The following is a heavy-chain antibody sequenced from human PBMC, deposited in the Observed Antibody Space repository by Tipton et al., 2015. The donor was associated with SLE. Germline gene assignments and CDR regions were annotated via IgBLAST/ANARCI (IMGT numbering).Heavy chain of an antibody. CDR1: GGSISSSNYY. J-gene: IGHJ3*02. V-gene: IGHV4-39*07. CDR3: ARAGTGTSWGAFDI. CDR2: IFYTGST. Sequence: TLSLTCTVSGGSISSSNYYWGWIRQPPGKGLEWIGSIFYTGSTYYNPSLKSRVSFSIDTSKNQFSLKLNSVTAADTAVYYCARAGTGTSWGAFDIWGQGTMVPVSS. D-gene: IGHD1-7*01.